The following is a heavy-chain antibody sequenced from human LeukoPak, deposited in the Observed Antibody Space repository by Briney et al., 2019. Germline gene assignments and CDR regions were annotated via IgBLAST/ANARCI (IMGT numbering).Heavy chain of an antibody. D-gene: IGHD1-26*01. Sequence: PGGSLRLSCAVSGFTFSSYGMHWVRQAPGKGLEWVSDIDWNGGSTGYADSVKGRFTISRDNAKNSLYLQMNSLRAEDTALYYCARVYSGSYSGAFDIWGQGTMVTVSS. CDR1: GFTFSSYG. V-gene: IGHV3-20*04. CDR2: IDWNGGST. J-gene: IGHJ3*02. CDR3: ARVYSGSYSGAFDI.